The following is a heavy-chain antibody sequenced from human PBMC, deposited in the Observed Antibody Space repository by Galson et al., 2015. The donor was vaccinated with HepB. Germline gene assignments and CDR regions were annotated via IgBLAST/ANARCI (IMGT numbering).Heavy chain of an antibody. V-gene: IGHV3-30*02. J-gene: IGHJ4*02. Sequence: SLRLSCAASGFTFSSCGMHWVRQAPGKGLEWVAFIRYSGSDKYYVESVKGRFTISRDQSESTLFLQMNSLRAEDTAVYYCARGAPDHRSGWYGISDYWGQRTLVTVSS. CDR2: IRYSGSDK. D-gene: IGHD6-19*01. CDR1: GFTFSSCG. CDR3: ARGAPDHRSGWYGISDY.